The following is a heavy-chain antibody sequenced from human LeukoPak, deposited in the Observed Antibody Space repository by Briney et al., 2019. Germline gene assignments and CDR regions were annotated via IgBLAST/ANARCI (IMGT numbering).Heavy chain of an antibody. Sequence: SETLSLTCAASGYSITSGYYWGWIRQPPGKGLEWIGSIYHSGSTYYIPSLKSRLTISVDTSKNQFSLRLSSVTAADTAVYYCVRYNNYGYYFDYWGQGTLVTVSS. V-gene: IGHV4-38-2*01. CDR2: IYHSGST. CDR3: VRYNNYGYYFDY. CDR1: GYSITSGYY. D-gene: IGHD4-11*01. J-gene: IGHJ4*02.